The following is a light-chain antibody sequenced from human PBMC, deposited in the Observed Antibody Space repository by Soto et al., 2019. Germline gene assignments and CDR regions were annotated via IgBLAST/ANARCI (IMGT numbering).Light chain of an antibody. V-gene: IGKV3-15*01. CDR3: QQYNNWPPYT. J-gene: IGKJ2*01. Sequence: EIVMTQSPATLSVSPGERATLSCRASQSVTGNLAWYQQKPGQAPRLLMYGASTRATGIPARFSGSGFGTDFTLTISSLQSEEFAVYYCQQYNNWPPYTFGQGTKLEIK. CDR1: QSVTGN. CDR2: GAS.